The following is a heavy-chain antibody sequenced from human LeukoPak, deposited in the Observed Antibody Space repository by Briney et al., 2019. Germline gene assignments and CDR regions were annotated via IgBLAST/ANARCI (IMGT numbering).Heavy chain of an antibody. V-gene: IGHV4-4*07. D-gene: IGHD2-2*02. Sequence: PSETLSLTCTVSGASITSYYWSWIRQPAGMGLEWIGRFHTSGSTNYNPSLKSRVTISVDTSKNQFSLKLSSVTAADTAVYYCARICSSTSCYTSTTDYWGQGTLVTVSS. CDR2: FHTSGST. J-gene: IGHJ4*02. CDR1: GASITSYY. CDR3: ARICSSTSCYTSTTDY.